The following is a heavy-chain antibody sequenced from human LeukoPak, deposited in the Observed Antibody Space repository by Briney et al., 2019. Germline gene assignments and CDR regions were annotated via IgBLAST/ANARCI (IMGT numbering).Heavy chain of an antibody. CDR1: GGTFSSYA. CDR2: IIPIFGTA. J-gene: IGHJ5*02. D-gene: IGHD2-2*01. CDR3: AKTKGYCSSTSCHNWFDP. V-gene: IGHV1-69*13. Sequence: ASVKVSCKASGGTFSSYAISWVRQAPGQGLEWMGGIIPIFGTANYAQKFQGRVTITADESTSTAYMELSSLRSEDTAVYYCAKTKGYCSSTSCHNWFDPWGQGTLVTVSS.